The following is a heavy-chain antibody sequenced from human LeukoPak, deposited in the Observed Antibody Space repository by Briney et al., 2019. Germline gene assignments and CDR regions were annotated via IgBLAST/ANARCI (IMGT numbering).Heavy chain of an antibody. J-gene: IGHJ3*02. CDR1: GGSISSSSYY. V-gene: IGHV4-39*07. CDR3: AYPLAALDAFDI. D-gene: IGHD2-15*01. CDR2: IYYSGST. Sequence: SETLSLTCTVSGGSISSSSYYWGWIRQPPGKGLEWIGSIYYSGSTYYNPSLKSRVTISVDTSKNQFSLKLSSVTAADTAVYYCAYPLAALDAFDIWGQGTMVTVSS.